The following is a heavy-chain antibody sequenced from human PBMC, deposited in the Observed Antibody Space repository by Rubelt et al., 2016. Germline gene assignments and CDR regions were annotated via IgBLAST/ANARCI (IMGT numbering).Heavy chain of an antibody. CDR1: GYSLSSYY. Sequence: QVQLQESGPGLVKPSETLSLTCTVSGYSLSSYYWTWIRQPPGKGLDWIGYIYYSGSTSYNPSLKSRVTISIDTSKNQFSLKLSSVTAADTAVYYCARQNRYYYYGMDVWGQGTTVTVS. CDR2: IYYSGST. V-gene: IGHV4-59*01. CDR3: ARQNRYYYYGMDV. J-gene: IGHJ6*02.